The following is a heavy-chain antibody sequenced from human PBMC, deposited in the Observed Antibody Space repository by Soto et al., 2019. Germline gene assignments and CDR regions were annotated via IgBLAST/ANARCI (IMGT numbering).Heavy chain of an antibody. CDR1: GFTFSGSA. J-gene: IGHJ4*02. CDR2: IRGETNSYAT. Sequence: EVQLVEYGGGLVQPGGSLKLSCAASGFTFSGSAMHWVRQASGKGLEWVGRIRGETNSYATSYAASVKGRFTISRDDSKNTAYLQMKRLKTEDAAVYYCTSQRYCAGGSFDLLDYWGQGTLVTVSS. CDR3: TSQRYCAGGSFDLLDY. D-gene: IGHD2-15*01. V-gene: IGHV3-73*01.